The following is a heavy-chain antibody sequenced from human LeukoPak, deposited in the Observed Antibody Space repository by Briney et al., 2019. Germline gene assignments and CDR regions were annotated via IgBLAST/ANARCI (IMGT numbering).Heavy chain of an antibody. V-gene: IGHV3-21*01. CDR1: GFTFSSYS. D-gene: IGHD1-26*01. Sequence: PGGSLRLSCAASGFTFSSYSMNWVRQAPGRGLEWVSSISSSSSYIYYADSVKGRFTISRDNAKNSLYLQMNSLRAEDTAVYYCASRRGIVGASIDYWGQGTLVTVSS. J-gene: IGHJ4*02. CDR3: ASRRGIVGASIDY. CDR2: ISSSSSYI.